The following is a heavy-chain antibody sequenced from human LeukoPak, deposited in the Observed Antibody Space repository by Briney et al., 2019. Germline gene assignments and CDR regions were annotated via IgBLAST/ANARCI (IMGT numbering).Heavy chain of an antibody. CDR2: MYHSGST. V-gene: IGHV4-38-2*02. CDR3: ASVRRGFGESSKYYAYYYMGV. Sequence: SETLSLTCTVSGYSISSGHYWGWIRQPPGKGLEWIGSMYHSGSTYYNPPLKSRVTISEDTSKNQFSLKLRSVTAADTAVYYCASVRRGFGESSKYYAYYYMGVWGKGTTVTISS. D-gene: IGHD3-10*01. J-gene: IGHJ6*03. CDR1: GYSISSGHY.